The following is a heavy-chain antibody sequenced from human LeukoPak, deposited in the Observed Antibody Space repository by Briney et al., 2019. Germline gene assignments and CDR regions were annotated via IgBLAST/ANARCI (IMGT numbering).Heavy chain of an antibody. CDR3: AKDRSWVAVADTIDY. D-gene: IGHD6-19*01. Sequence: GGSLRLSCAASGFTFSSYGMHWVRQAPGKGLEWVAFIRYDGSNKYYADSVKDRFTISRDNSKNMLYLQMNSLRAEDTAVYYCAKDRSWVAVADTIDYWGQGTLVTVSS. CDR2: IRYDGSNK. CDR1: GFTFSSYG. J-gene: IGHJ4*02. V-gene: IGHV3-30*02.